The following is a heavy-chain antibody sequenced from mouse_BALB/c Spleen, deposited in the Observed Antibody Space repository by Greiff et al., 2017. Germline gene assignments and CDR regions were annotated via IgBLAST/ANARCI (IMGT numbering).Heavy chain of an antibody. Sequence: QVQLKQSGAELVRPGVSVKISCKGSGYTFTDYAMHWVKQSHAKSLEWIGVISTYYGDASYNQKFKGKATMTVDKSSSTAYMELARLTSEDSAIYYCARHGSSYPYYAMDYWGQGTSVTVSS. D-gene: IGHD1-1*01. V-gene: IGHV1S137*01. CDR2: ISTYYGDA. J-gene: IGHJ4*01. CDR3: ARHGSSYPYYAMDY. CDR1: GYTFTDYA.